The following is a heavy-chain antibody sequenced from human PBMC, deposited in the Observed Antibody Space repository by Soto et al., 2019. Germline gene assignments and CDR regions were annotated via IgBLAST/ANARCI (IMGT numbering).Heavy chain of an antibody. CDR2: TRNKANSYTT. CDR1: GFTFSDHY. Sequence: GGSLRLSCAASGFTFSDHYMDWVRQAPGKGLEWVGRTRNKANSYTTEYAASVKGRFTISRDDSKNSLYLHMNSLKTEDTAVYYCAREPVLWFGDSWFDPWGQGTLVTVSS. CDR3: AREPVLWFGDSWFDP. V-gene: IGHV3-72*01. J-gene: IGHJ5*02. D-gene: IGHD3-10*01.